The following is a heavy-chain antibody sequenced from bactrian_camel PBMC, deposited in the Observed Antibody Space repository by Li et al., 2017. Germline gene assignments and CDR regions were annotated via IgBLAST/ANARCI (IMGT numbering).Heavy chain of an antibody. D-gene: IGHD3*01. CDR3: ATGTAIQALGVMREALGFGY. CDR2: IHSGGITT. V-gene: IGHV3S1*01. J-gene: IGHJ6*01. Sequence: HVQLVESGGASVQAGGSLSLSCTSSGYETTCMAWFRQAPGAEREGVAAIHSGGITTYGTDSVKGRFTISRDDAKNTLYLQMNSLKSEDTALYYCATGTAIQALGVMREALGFGYWGRGTQVTVS. CDR1: GYETTC.